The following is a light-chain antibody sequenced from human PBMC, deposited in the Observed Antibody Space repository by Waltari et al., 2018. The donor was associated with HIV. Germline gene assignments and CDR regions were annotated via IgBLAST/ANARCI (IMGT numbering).Light chain of an antibody. J-gene: IGKJ3*01. Sequence: DLVMTQFPLSVPVTPGEPASISCRSSQSLLHRNEYNYLAWYLQRPGQSPQLLIYLASYRPSGVPDRFSGSGSGTNFTLKISRVEAEDVGVYYCMQSLETPVFGPGTKVDIK. V-gene: IGKV2-28*01. CDR3: MQSLETPV. CDR2: LAS. CDR1: QSLLHRNEYNY.